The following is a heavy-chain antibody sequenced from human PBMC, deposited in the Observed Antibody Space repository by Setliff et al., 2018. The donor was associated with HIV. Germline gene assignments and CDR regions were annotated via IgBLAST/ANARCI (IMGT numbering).Heavy chain of an antibody. V-gene: IGHV3-30*02. CDR1: GFRFETFG. Sequence: GGSLRLSCAASGFRFETFGMYWVRQDPGKGLEWVAFIRHNGNTAYYGDSVKGRFIMSRDNSENTVSLEMNNLRLEDAGVYYCARGRRPVDVVSTIIRYYYYMGVWGKGTTVTVSS. J-gene: IGHJ6*03. CDR3: ARGRRPVDVVSTIIRYYYYMGV. D-gene: IGHD5-12*01. CDR2: IRHNGNTA.